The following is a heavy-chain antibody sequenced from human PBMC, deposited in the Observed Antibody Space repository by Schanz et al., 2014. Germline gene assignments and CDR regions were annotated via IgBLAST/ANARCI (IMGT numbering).Heavy chain of an antibody. CDR2: IWSDGSSR. CDR3: ARDLEACDGGGGRFDP. J-gene: IGHJ5*02. Sequence: QVQLVESGGGVVQPGRSLRLSCAAYGFTLSSYAMHWVRQAPGKGPEWVAVIWSDGSSRYYADSVKGRFTISRDNSKSTLYLQMNSLRAEDTSVDDCARDLEACDGGGGRFDPWGQGTLVTVSS. V-gene: IGHV3-30*04. CDR1: GFTLSSYA. D-gene: IGHD2-21*01.